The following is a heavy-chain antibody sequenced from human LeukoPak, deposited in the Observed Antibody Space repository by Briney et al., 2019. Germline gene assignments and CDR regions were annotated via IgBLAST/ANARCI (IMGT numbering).Heavy chain of an antibody. D-gene: IGHD1-26*01. J-gene: IGHJ6*03. CDR2: IYYSGST. Sequence: SETLSLTCTVFGGSISSYYWGWIRQPPGKGLEWIGNIYYSGSTNYNPSLKSRVTISVDTSKSQFSLKLSSVTAADTAVYYCARDRVGATLGYYYYMDVWGKGTTVTVSS. CDR1: GGSISSYY. V-gene: IGHV4-59*01. CDR3: ARDRVGATLGYYYYMDV.